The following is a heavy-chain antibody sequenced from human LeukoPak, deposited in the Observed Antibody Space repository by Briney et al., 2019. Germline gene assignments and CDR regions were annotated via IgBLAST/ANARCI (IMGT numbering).Heavy chain of an antibody. CDR3: AKDNYDSSGYYV. CDR2: ISYDGSNK. CDR1: GFTFSSHG. V-gene: IGHV3-30*18. J-gene: IGHJ4*02. Sequence: PGGSLRLSCAASGFTFSSHGMHWVRQAPGKGLEWVAVISYDGSNKYYADSVKGRFTISRDNSKNTLYLQMNSLRAEDTAVYYCAKDNYDSSGYYVWGQGTLVTVSS. D-gene: IGHD3-22*01.